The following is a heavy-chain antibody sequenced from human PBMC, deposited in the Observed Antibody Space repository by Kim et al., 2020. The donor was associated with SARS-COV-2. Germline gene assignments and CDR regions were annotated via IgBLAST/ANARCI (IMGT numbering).Heavy chain of an antibody. D-gene: IGHD3-10*01. Sequence: GGSLRLSCAASGFTFSSYAMSWVRQAPGKGLEWVSAISGSGGSTYYADSVKGRFTISRDNSKNTLYLQMNSLRAEDTAVYYCAKDRSLLLWFGEDPLDAFDIWGQGTMVTVSS. CDR2: ISGSGGST. CDR3: AKDRSLLLWFGEDPLDAFDI. CDR1: GFTFSSYA. V-gene: IGHV3-23*01. J-gene: IGHJ3*02.